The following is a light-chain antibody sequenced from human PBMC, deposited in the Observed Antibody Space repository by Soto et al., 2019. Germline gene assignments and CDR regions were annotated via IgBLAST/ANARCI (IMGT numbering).Light chain of an antibody. CDR1: QSISSW. CDR2: KAS. J-gene: IGKJ1*01. CDR3: QQYNSYWT. Sequence: DIQMTRSPSTLSASVGDRVTITCRASQSISSWLAWYQQKPGKAPKLLIYKASSLESGVPSRFSGSGSGTEFTLTISSLQPDDFATYYCQQYNSYWTFGQGTRWIS. V-gene: IGKV1-5*03.